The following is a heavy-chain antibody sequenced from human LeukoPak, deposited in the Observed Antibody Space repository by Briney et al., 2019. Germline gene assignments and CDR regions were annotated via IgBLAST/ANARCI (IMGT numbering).Heavy chain of an antibody. J-gene: IGHJ1*01. CDR1: GYTFNTYG. D-gene: IGHD6-13*01. CDR3: ARSMAPSGSLYFQH. V-gene: IGHV1-2*02. Sequence: GASVKVSCKASGYTFNTYGISWVRQAPGQGLEWMGWINSKSGGTNYAQKFQGRVTMTRDTSISAAYMELSRLRSDDTAVYYCARSMAPSGSLYFQHWGQGTLVTVSS. CDR2: INSKSGGT.